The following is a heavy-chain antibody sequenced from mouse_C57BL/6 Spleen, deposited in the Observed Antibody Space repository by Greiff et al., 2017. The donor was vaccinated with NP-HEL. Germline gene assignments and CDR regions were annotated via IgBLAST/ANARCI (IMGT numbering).Heavy chain of an antibody. CDR2: FYPGSGSI. D-gene: IGHD2-5*01. CDR1: GYTFTEYT. J-gene: IGHJ4*01. V-gene: IGHV1-62-2*01. Sequence: QVQLQQSGAELVKPGASVKLSCKASGYTFTEYTIHWVKQRSGQGLEWIGWFYPGSGSIKYNEKFKDKATLTAAKSSSTVYMERSRLTSEDSAVYFCARHEDAYYSNSYYAMDYWGQGTSVTVSS. CDR3: ARHEDAYYSNSYYAMDY.